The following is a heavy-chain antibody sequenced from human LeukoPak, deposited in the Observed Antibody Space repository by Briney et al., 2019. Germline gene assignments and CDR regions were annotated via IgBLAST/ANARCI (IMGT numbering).Heavy chain of an antibody. D-gene: IGHD2-15*01. Sequence: SETLSLTCAVYGGSFSGYYWSWIRQPPGKGLEWIGEINHSGSTNYNPSLKSRVTISVDTSKNQFSLKLSSVTATDTAVYYCASGRFYCSGGSCYSRYYYYGMDVWGQGTTVTVSS. CDR3: ASGRFYCSGGSCYSRYYYYGMDV. CDR1: GGSFSGYY. CDR2: INHSGST. V-gene: IGHV4-34*01. J-gene: IGHJ6*02.